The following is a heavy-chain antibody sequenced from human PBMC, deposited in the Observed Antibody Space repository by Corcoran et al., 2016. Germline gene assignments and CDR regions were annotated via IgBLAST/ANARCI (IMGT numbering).Heavy chain of an antibody. D-gene: IGHD5-12*01. CDR2: IIPIFGTA. V-gene: IGHV1-69*01. J-gene: IGHJ6*02. Sequence: QVQLVQSGAEVKKPGSSVKVSCKASGGTFSSYAISWVRQAPGQGLEWMGGIIPIFGTANYAQKFQGRVTITADESTSTAYMELSSLRSEDTAVYYCARETSRGVQRGYSGYDDLTYGDYYYYGMDVWGQGTTVTVS. CDR1: GGTFSSYA. CDR3: ARETSRGVQRGYSGYDDLTYGDYYYYGMDV.